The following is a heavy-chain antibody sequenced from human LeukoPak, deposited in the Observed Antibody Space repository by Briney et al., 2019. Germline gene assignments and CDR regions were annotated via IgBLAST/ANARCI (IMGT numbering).Heavy chain of an antibody. V-gene: IGHV3-23*01. D-gene: IGHD4-11*01. CDR1: GFTFSDYA. J-gene: IGHJ4*02. Sequence: GGSLRLSCAASGFTFSDYALSWVRQAPGKGLEWVSDISGSGGSTYYADSVKGRFTISRDNSKNTLYLQMNSLRAEDTAVYYCAKRATVTGYYFDYWGQGTLVTVSS. CDR2: ISGSGGST. CDR3: AKRATVTGYYFDY.